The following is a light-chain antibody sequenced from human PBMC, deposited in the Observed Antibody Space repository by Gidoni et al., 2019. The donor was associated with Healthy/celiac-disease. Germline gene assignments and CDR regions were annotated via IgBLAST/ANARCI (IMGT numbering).Light chain of an antibody. J-gene: IGKJ4*01. V-gene: IGKV1-5*03. Sequence: DIQLTQSPSTLSASVGDRVTITCRASQSISSWLAWYQQKPGKAPKLLIYKASSLESGVPSRFSGSGSGTEFTLTISSLQPDDFATYYCQQYNSYLLTFGGGTKVEIK. CDR3: QQYNSYLLT. CDR1: QSISSW. CDR2: KAS.